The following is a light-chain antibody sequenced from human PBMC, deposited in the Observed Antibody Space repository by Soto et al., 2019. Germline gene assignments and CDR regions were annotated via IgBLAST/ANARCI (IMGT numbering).Light chain of an antibody. V-gene: IGLV2-14*01. CDR1: RSDVGGYNY. CDR2: DVT. Sequence: QSALTQPASVSGSPGQSITISCTGTRSDVGGYNYVYWHQQHPGKAPKLMIYDVTNRPSGVSDRFSGSKSGNTASLTISGLQAEDEADYYCSSNTSSSTYVFGAGTKGTVL. J-gene: IGLJ1*01. CDR3: SSNTSSSTYV.